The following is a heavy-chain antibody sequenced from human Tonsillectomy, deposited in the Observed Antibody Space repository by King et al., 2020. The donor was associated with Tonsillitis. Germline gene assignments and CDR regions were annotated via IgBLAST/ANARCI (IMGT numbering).Heavy chain of an antibody. J-gene: IGHJ5*02. Sequence: VQLVESGGGLVQPGGSLRLSCAASGFTFGSYWMYWVRQAPGKGLVWVARIDSDGSTTRHADSVRGRFTISRDNAKNTLYLQMNSLRAEDTAVYYCAREGDSTSWGTLFNWFDPWGQGTRVTVSS. CDR2: IDSDGSTT. D-gene: IGHD6-13*01. CDR1: GFTFGSYW. CDR3: AREGDSTSWGTLFNWFDP. V-gene: IGHV3-74*01.